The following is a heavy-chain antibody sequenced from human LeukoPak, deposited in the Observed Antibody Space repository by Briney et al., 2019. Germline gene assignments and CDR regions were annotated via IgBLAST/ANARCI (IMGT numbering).Heavy chain of an antibody. V-gene: IGHV1-69*01. CDR1: GGTFSSYA. CDR3: ARSLYVWGSYRSHPFGV. D-gene: IGHD3-16*02. Sequence: ASVKVSCKASGGTFSSYAISWVRQAPGQGLEWMGGIIPIFGTANYAQKFQGRVTITADESTSTAYMELSSLRSGDTAVYYCARSLYVWGSYRSHPFGVWGQGTLVTVSS. CDR2: IIPIFGTA. J-gene: IGHJ4*02.